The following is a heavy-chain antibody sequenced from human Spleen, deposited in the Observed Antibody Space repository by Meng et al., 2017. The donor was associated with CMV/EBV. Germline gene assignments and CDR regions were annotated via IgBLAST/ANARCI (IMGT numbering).Heavy chain of an antibody. CDR2: IYPDDSET. Sequence: GGSLRLSCKGSGYSFSTYWIGWVRQMPGKGLEWMGIIYPDDSETTYSSSFEGQVTISADKSISTAFLQWSSLKASDTAIYFCARNEAPAESFDYWGQGTLVTVSS. D-gene: IGHD6-13*01. V-gene: IGHV5-51*01. CDR3: ARNEAPAESFDY. J-gene: IGHJ4*02. CDR1: GYSFSTYW.